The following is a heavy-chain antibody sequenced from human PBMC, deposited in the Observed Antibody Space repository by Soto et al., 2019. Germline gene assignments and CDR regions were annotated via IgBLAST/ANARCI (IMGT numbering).Heavy chain of an antibody. J-gene: IGHJ6*02. D-gene: IGHD5-18*01. V-gene: IGHV4-34*01. Sequence: SETLSLTCAVYGGSFSGYYWSWIRQPPGKGLEWIGEINHSGGTNYNPSLKSRVTISVDTSKNQFSLKLSSVTAADTAVYYCARGKERIQLGFSITPHRSSGPVMDVWGQGTTVT. CDR2: INHSGGT. CDR1: GGSFSGYY. CDR3: ARGKERIQLGFSITPHRSSGPVMDV.